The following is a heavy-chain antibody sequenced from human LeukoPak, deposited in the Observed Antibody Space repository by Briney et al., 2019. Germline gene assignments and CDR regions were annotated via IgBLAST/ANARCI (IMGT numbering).Heavy chain of an antibody. Sequence: SETLSLTCTVSGGSISSYYWSWIRQPPGKGLEWIGYIYYSGSTNYNPSLKSRVTISVDTSKNQFSLKLSSVTAEDTAVYYCAREEGTDCGGDCYSGYWGQGTLVTVSS. CDR3: AREEGTDCGGDCYSGY. CDR1: GGSISSYY. CDR2: IYYSGST. V-gene: IGHV4-59*12. J-gene: IGHJ4*02. D-gene: IGHD2-21*02.